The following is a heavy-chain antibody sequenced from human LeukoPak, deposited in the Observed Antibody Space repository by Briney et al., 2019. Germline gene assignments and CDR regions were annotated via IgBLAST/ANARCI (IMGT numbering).Heavy chain of an antibody. CDR2: ISWNSGSI. Sequence: PGRSLRLSCAASGFTFDDYAMHWVRQAPGKGLEWVSGISWNSGSIGYADSVKGRFTISRDNAKNSLYLQMNSLRAEDTALYYCAKDMELGGGDYVRSPGFDYWGQGTLVTVSS. D-gene: IGHD4-17*01. CDR1: GFTFDDYA. J-gene: IGHJ4*02. CDR3: AKDMELGGGDYVRSPGFDY. V-gene: IGHV3-9*01.